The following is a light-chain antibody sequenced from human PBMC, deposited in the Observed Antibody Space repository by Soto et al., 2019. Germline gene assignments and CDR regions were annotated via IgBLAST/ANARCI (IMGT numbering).Light chain of an antibody. Sequence: DIVLTQTGLSSPVTLGQPPSISCRSSKSLVHSDGNNYLTWLQQRPGQPPRLLPDMISNLFSGVPDRFSGSGAGKDVTLKSSVVDADDVGVYYCMPATQAYTFGQGTKLEIK. V-gene: IGKV2-24*01. CDR1: KSLVHSDGNNY. CDR3: MPATQAYT. J-gene: IGKJ2*01. CDR2: MIS.